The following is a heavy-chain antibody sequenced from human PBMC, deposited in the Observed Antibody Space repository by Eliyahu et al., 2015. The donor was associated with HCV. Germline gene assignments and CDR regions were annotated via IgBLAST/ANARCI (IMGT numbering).Heavy chain of an antibody. CDR3: ASIYASGISLDY. Sequence: EVQLVESGGGLVQPGGSLRLSCAASGFIFSSYEMNWVRQAPGKGLEWVSYISSSGNTIYYADSVKGRFTISRDNAKNSLYLQMNSLRADDTAVYYCASIYASGISLDYWGQGTLVTVSS. CDR1: GFIFSSYE. CDR2: ISSSGNTI. D-gene: IGHD3-10*01. V-gene: IGHV3-48*03. J-gene: IGHJ4*02.